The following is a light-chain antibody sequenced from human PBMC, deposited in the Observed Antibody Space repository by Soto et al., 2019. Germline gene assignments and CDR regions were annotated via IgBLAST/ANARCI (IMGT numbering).Light chain of an antibody. Sequence: QSALTQPASVSGSPGQSFTISCTGTSSDVGGNYVSWYVSWYQQHPGKVPKLIIYDDDDRPSGVSNRFSGSKSGSTASLTISGLQAEDEADYYCSSYANSRTVIFGGRTKLTVL. CDR2: DDD. CDR3: SSYANSRTVI. V-gene: IGLV2-14*03. CDR1: SSDVGGNYVSWY. J-gene: IGLJ2*01.